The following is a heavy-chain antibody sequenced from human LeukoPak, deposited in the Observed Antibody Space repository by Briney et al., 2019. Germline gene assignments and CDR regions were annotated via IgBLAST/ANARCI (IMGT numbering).Heavy chain of an antibody. V-gene: IGHV3-48*01. CDR3: ARDGGGRVLWFGEVYDAFDI. Sequence: GGSLRLSCAAPGFTFSSYSMNWVRQAPGKGLEWVSYISSSSSTIYYADSVKGRFTISRDNAKNSLYLQMNSLRAEDTAVYYCARDGGGRVLWFGEVYDAFDIWGQGTMVTVSS. CDR2: ISSSSSTI. D-gene: IGHD3-10*01. J-gene: IGHJ3*02. CDR1: GFTFSSYS.